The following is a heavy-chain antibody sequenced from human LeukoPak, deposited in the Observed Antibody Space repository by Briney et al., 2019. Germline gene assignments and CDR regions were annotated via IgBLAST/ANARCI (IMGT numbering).Heavy chain of an antibody. CDR1: GGSFSGYY. CDR3: ARGASSSWYGFEP. D-gene: IGHD6-13*01. CDR2: INHSGST. V-gene: IGHV4-34*01. Sequence: SETLSLTCDVYGGSFSGYYWRWIRQPPGKGLEWIGEINHSGSTNYNPSLKSRVTISVDTSKTQFSLKVSSVTAADTAVYYCARGASSSWYGFEPWGQGTLVTVSS. J-gene: IGHJ5*02.